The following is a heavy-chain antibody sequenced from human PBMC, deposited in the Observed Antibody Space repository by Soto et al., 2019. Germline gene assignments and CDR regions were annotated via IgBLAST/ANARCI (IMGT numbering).Heavy chain of an antibody. Sequence: SETLSLTCTVSGGSISSGGYYGSWIRQHPGKGLEWIGYIYYSGSTYYNPSLKSRVTISVDTSKNQFSLKLSSVTAADTAVYYCVCVDCTSGICYTFAYSGRGTLVTVSS. V-gene: IGHV4-31*03. CDR2: IYYSGST. J-gene: IGHJ4*02. D-gene: IGHD2-8*01. CDR3: VCVDCTSGICYTFAY. CDR1: GGSISSGGYY.